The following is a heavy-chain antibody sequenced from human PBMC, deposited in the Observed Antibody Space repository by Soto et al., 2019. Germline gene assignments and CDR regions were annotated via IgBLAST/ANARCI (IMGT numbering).Heavy chain of an antibody. CDR1: GFTFSSYG. CDR3: AKEKLTVAVAAPFDY. J-gene: IGHJ4*02. CDR2: ISYDGSNK. V-gene: IGHV3-30*18. Sequence: QVQLVESGGGVVQPGRSLRLSCAASGFTFSSYGMHWVRQAPGKGLEWVAVISYDGSNKYYADSVKGRFTISRDKSKNSLSLQMNSLRAENTAVYYCAKEKLTVAVAAPFDYWGQGTLVTVSS. D-gene: IGHD6-19*01.